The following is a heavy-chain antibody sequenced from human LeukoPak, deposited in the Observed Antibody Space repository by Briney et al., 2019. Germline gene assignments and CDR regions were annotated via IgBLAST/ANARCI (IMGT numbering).Heavy chain of an antibody. J-gene: IGHJ4*02. CDR3: ARDQYCSSTSCLDNYFDY. CDR1: GFTFSSYS. D-gene: IGHD2-2*01. Sequence: GGSLRLSCAASGFTFSSYSMNWVRQAPGKGLEWVSYISSSSSTIYYADSVKGRFTISRDNAKNSLYLQMNSLRAEDTAVYYCARDQYCSSTSCLDNYFDYWGQGTLVTVSS. CDR2: ISSSSSTI. V-gene: IGHV3-48*01.